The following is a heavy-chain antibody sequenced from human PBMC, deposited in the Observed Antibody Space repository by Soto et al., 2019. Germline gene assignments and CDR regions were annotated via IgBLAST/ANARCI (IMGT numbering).Heavy chain of an antibody. V-gene: IGHV3-23*01. CDR3: AKPSSYGSGAFDY. CDR1: GFGFSSYS. Sequence: GGSLRLSCAASGFGFSSYSMTWVRQAPGKGLEWVSVISGTGGSTYYADSVKGRFTISRDNSKNTVHLQMNSLRAEDTAVYYCAKPSSYGSGAFDYWGQGTLVTVSS. CDR2: ISGTGGST. J-gene: IGHJ4*02. D-gene: IGHD3-10*01.